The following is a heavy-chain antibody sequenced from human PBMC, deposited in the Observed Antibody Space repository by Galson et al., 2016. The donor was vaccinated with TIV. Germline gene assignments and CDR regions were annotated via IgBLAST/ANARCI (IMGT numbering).Heavy chain of an antibody. Sequence: SLRLSCAASGFSFSSYSMNWVRQAPGKGLEWVSFISDTFRFIYYGDSVQGRFTISRDNAKNTLYLELNSLRAEDTAVYYCARVRTDYRCSHYMDVWGKGTTVTVSS. CDR2: ISDTFRFI. V-gene: IGHV3-21*01. D-gene: IGHD4/OR15-4a*01. J-gene: IGHJ6*03. CDR3: ARVRTDYRCSHYMDV. CDR1: GFSFSSYS.